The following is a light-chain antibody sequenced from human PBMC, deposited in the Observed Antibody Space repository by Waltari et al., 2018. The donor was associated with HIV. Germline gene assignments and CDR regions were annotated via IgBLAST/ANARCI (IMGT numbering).Light chain of an antibody. Sequence: DIQMTQSPSSLSASVGDRVTITCRASQSISSYLNWYQQKPGKAPKLLIYAASSLQSGVPSRFSGSGSGTDFTLTISSLQPEDFATYYCQQSYSTLRTFGQGTKVEIK. V-gene: IGKV1-39*01. CDR2: AAS. CDR1: QSISSY. J-gene: IGKJ1*01. CDR3: QQSYSTLRT.